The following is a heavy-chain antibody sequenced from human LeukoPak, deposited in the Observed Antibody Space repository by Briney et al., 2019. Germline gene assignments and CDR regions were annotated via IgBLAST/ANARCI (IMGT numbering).Heavy chain of an antibody. Sequence: GGSLRLSCAASGFTFSSYEMNWVRQAPDKGLEWVSYISSSGSTIYYADPVKGRFTISRDNAKNSLYLQMNSLRAEDTAVYYCARVTGGPDYWGQGTLVTVSS. CDR1: GFTFSSYE. CDR3: ARVTGGPDY. CDR2: ISSSGSTI. J-gene: IGHJ4*02. V-gene: IGHV3-48*03. D-gene: IGHD1-14*01.